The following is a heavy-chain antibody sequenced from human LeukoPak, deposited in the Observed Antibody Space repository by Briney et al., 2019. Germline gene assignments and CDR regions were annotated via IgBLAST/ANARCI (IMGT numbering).Heavy chain of an antibody. V-gene: IGHV1-69*13. Sequence: ASVKVSCKASGGTFISYAISWVRQAPGQGLEWMGRIIPIFGTANYAQKFQGRVTITADDSTSTAYMELSSLRSEDTAVYYCARDFADYGDYWPRFDHWGQGTLVTVSS. CDR1: GGTFISYA. CDR2: IIPIFGTA. D-gene: IGHD4-17*01. CDR3: ARDFADYGDYWPRFDH. J-gene: IGHJ5*02.